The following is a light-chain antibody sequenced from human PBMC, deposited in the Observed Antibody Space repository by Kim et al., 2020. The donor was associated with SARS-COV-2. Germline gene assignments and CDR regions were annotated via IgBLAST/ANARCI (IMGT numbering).Light chain of an antibody. Sequence: VSPGERATLSCTASQSVRTNLAWYQQKPGQAPRLLISGASDRANGIPARFSGGGSGTDFTLTISSLQSEDFGVYYCQQYDRWPLTFGQGTKVDIK. CDR2: GAS. CDR1: QSVRTN. J-gene: IGKJ1*01. CDR3: QQYDRWPLT. V-gene: IGKV3D-15*01.